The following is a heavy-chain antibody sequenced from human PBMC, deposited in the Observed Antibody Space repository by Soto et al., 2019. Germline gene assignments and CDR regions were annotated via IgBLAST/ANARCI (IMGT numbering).Heavy chain of an antibody. Sequence: ESGGGLVKPGGSLRLACEASGFNFLGYTMVWVRQGPGKGLEWLSSISSSSSFIYYADSMKGRLTVSRDNAKNSSYFELTKLRDEDTAVYYCAREGWELYFDSWGQGTLVTVSS. J-gene: IGHJ4*02. D-gene: IGHD1-26*01. CDR1: GFNFLGYT. CDR3: AREGWELYFDS. CDR2: ISSSSSFI. V-gene: IGHV3-21*06.